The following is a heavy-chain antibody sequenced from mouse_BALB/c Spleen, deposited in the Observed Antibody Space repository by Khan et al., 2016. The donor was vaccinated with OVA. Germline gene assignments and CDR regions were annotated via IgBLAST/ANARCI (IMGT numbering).Heavy chain of an antibody. CDR3: ARGGYSAFAY. CDR1: GYIFTDYI. V-gene: IGHV1-77*01. D-gene: IGHD2-14*01. CDR2: FFPGSGTP. Sequence: QVQLQQSGPELVKPGASLKVSCKASGYIFTDYIIGWVKQSTRQGLEWIGDFFPGSGTPYYNEKFKSKATLTADKSSNTAYMQLSSLTSEDSAVYFCARGGYSAFAYWGQGTLVTVSA. J-gene: IGHJ3*01.